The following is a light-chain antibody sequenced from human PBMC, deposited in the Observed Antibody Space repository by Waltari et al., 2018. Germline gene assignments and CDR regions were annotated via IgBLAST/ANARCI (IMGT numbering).Light chain of an antibody. V-gene: IGLV2-23*01. J-gene: IGLJ2*01. CDR1: SSDVGCYIL. CDR3: CSYAGSSTSVV. Sequence: QSALTQPASVSRSPGQSITISCTGTSSDVGCYILVSWYQQHPGKAPKRMIYEGSRRPSGVSKRLPASKSGDTASLTISARQAEYEADYYCCSYAGSSTSVVFGGWARVSVL. CDR2: EGS.